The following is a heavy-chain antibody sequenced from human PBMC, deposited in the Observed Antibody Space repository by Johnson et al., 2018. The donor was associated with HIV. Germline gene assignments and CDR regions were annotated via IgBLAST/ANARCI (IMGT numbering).Heavy chain of an antibody. J-gene: IGHJ3*02. CDR3: ASLLIFDI. Sequence: VQLVESGGGLVQPGGSLRLSCAASGFTFSSYAMHWVRQAPGKGLEYVSAISSNGGSTYYANSVKGRFTISRDNSKNTLYLQMGSLRAEDMAVYYCASLLIFDIWGQGTMVTVSS. CDR1: GFTFSSYA. V-gene: IGHV3-64*01. CDR2: ISSNGGST.